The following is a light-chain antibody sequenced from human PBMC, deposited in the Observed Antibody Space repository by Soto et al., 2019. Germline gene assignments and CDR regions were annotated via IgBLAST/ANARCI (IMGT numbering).Light chain of an antibody. CDR2: DAS. CDR3: QQRANWQVS. CDR1: QSVSSY. J-gene: IGKJ5*01. V-gene: IGKV3-11*01. Sequence: ENVLTQSPVTLSFSPGERATLSCRASQSVSSYLAWYQQKPGQAPRLLIYDASNRATGIPARFSGSGSGTDFTLTINSLEPEDFAIYYCQQRANWQVSFGQGTRLEIK.